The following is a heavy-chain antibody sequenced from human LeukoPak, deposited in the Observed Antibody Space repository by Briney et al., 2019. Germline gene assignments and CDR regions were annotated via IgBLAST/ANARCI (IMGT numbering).Heavy chain of an antibody. CDR1: GGSISSSSYY. CDR3: ARHDKRSGQPGPP. CDR2: IYYSGST. D-gene: IGHD1-14*01. J-gene: IGHJ5*02. Sequence: PSETLSLTCTVSGGSISSSSYYWGWIRQPPGKGLEWIGSIYYSGSTYYNPSLKSRVTISVDTSKNQFSLKLSSVTAADTAVYYCARHDKRSGQPGPPWGQGTLVTVSS. V-gene: IGHV4-39*01.